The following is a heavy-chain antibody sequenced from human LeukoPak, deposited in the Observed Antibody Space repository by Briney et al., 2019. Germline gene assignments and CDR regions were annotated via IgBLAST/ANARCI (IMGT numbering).Heavy chain of an antibody. CDR2: ISGSGGTT. J-gene: IGHJ4*02. V-gene: IGHV3-23*01. CDR3: ARDRGRWKLLGLDS. Sequence: PGGSLRLSCAASGFTFSNYGMNWVRQAPGKGLEWVSGISGSGGTTYYADSVKGRFTISRDNSKNSLSLQVSSLRAEDTAVYFCARDRGRWKLLGLDSWGQGILVTVSS. D-gene: IGHD2-8*02. CDR1: GFTFSNYG.